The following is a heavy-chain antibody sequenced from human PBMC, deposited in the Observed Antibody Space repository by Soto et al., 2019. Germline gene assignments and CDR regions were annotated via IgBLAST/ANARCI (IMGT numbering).Heavy chain of an antibody. J-gene: IGHJ4*02. V-gene: IGHV3-23*01. CDR3: AKGRFGDYLYFDY. Sequence: WGSLRLSCAASGFTLGSYSMNWVRQAPGKGLEWVSAIGASGGNTYYADSVKGRFTIARDNSKSTLYLQMNSLRADDTAVYYCAKGRFGDYLYFDYWGQGTLVTVSS. CDR2: IGASGGNT. CDR1: GFTLGSYS. D-gene: IGHD4-17*01.